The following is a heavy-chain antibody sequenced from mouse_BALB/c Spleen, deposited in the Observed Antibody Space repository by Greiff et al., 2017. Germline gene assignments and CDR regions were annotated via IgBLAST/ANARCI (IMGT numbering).Heavy chain of an antibody. CDR1: GYTFTSYW. J-gene: IGHJ4*01. CDR3: ARSPSMDY. Sequence: VKLMESGAELAKPGASVKMSCKASGYTFTSYWMHWVKQRPGQGLEWIGYINPSTGYTEYNQKFKDKATLTADKSSSTAYMQLSSLTSEDSAVYYCARSPSMDYWGQGTSVTVSS. V-gene: IGHV1-7*01. CDR2: INPSTGYT.